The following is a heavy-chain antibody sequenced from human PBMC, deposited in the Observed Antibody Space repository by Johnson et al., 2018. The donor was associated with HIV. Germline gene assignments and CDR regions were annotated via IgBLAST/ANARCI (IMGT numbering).Heavy chain of an antibody. Sequence: QVQLVESGGGVVQPGRSLRLSCVASGFRFSSYAVHWVRQAPGKGLEWVAVISYDGSNKYYADSVKGRFTISRDNSKNTLYLQMNSLRAEDTAVYYCAREGGIAAAGTDAFDIWGQGTMVTVSS. CDR3: AREGGIAAAGTDAFDI. CDR1: GFRFSSYA. D-gene: IGHD6-13*01. J-gene: IGHJ3*02. CDR2: ISYDGSNK. V-gene: IGHV3-30*04.